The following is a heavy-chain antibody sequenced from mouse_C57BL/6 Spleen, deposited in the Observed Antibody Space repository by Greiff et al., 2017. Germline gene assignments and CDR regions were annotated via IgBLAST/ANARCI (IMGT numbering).Heavy chain of an antibody. V-gene: IGHV5-17*01. J-gene: IGHJ4*01. CDR1: GFTFSDYG. CDR3: ARGYDAKDY. CDR2: ISSGSSTI. Sequence: EVQLVESGGGLVKPGGSLTLSCAASGFTFSDYGMHWVRQAPEKGLEWVAYISSGSSTIYYADTVKGRFTISRDNAKNALCLQMTNLRTEDTAMYYCARGYDAKDYWGQGNSGTGSS.